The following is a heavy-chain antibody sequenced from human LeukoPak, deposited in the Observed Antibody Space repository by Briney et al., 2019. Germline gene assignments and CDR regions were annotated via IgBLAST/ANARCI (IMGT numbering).Heavy chain of an antibody. V-gene: IGHV4-4*07. CDR3: ARDDYYYYYMDV. J-gene: IGHJ6*03. CDR2: IYTSGST. Sequence: SETLSLTCTVSGGSISSYYWSWIRQPAGKGLEWIGRIYTSGSTNYNPSLKSRVTISVDKSKNQFSLKLGSVTAADTAVYYCARDDYYYYYMDVWGKGTTVTVSS. CDR1: GGSISSYY.